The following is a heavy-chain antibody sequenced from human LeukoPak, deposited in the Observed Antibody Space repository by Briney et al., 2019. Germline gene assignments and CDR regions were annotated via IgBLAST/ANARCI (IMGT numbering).Heavy chain of an antibody. J-gene: IGHJ4*02. D-gene: IGHD3-16*01. CDR3: ARGGNYCDF. CDR2: IYPGDSDT. V-gene: IGHV5-51*01. CDR1: GYSFTNYW. Sequence: PGESLTISCKASGYSFTNYWIAWVRQMPGKGLEWMGIIYPGDSDTRYSPSFQGQVTISADKSITTAYLQWSSLKASDTAMYYCARGGNYCDFWGPESPLTVSS.